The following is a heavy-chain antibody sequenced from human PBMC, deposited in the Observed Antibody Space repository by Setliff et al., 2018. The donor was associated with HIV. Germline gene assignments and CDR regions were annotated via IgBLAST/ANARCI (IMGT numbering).Heavy chain of an antibody. D-gene: IGHD6-13*01. V-gene: IGHV1-2*04. Sequence: ASVKVSCKASGGTFSTYVINWVRQAPGQGLEWMGWINPDSGSTNYAQKFQGWVTMTRDTSITTAYMELSRLTSDDTAVYYCARQGAAADGFDPWGQGTLVTVSS. CDR2: INPDSGST. CDR1: GGTFSTYV. CDR3: ARQGAAADGFDP. J-gene: IGHJ5*02.